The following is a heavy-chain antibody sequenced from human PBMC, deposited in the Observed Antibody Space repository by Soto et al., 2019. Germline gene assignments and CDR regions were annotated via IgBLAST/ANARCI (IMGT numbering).Heavy chain of an antibody. J-gene: IGHJ4*02. Sequence: GASVEVSCKASGYTFSGFYMHWVLQAPGQGLEWMGWINPNSGGTKSAEKFQGRVTMTRDTSISTAYMELSRLTSDDTAVYYCASAAVTGTAGLDFWGQGTQVTVSS. V-gene: IGHV1-2*02. CDR3: ASAAVTGTAGLDF. D-gene: IGHD6-19*01. CDR1: GYTFSGFY. CDR2: INPNSGGT.